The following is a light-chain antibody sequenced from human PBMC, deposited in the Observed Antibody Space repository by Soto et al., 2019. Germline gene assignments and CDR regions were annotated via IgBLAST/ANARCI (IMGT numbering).Light chain of an antibody. CDR2: EHS. V-gene: IGLV2-23*01. CDR3: CSYAGSSTYV. Sequence: QSALTQPASVSGSPGQSITISCTGTSSDVGSYNFVYWYQQHPGKAPKVMIYEHSKRRSGVSNRFSGYKSGNTASLTISGLQPEDEADYYCCSYAGSSTYVFGAGTKLTVL. CDR1: SSDVGSYNF. J-gene: IGLJ1*01.